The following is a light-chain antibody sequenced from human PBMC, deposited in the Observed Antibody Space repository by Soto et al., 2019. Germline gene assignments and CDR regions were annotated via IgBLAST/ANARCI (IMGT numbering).Light chain of an antibody. CDR3: SSYTTSTTRV. J-gene: IGLJ1*01. CDR2: DVS. CDR1: SSDVGAYNY. V-gene: IGLV2-14*03. Sequence: HSVLTQPASVSGSPGQSSTISCTGTSSDVGAYNYVSWYQHHPGDAPKLLIYDVSTRPSGVSNRFSGSKSGNTASLTISGLQAEDEADYYCSSYTTSTTRVFGTGTKVTVL.